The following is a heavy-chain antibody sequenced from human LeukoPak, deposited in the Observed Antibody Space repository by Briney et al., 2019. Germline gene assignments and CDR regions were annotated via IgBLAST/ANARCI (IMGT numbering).Heavy chain of an antibody. V-gene: IGHV1-46*01. Sequence: ASVKVSCKTSGYTFTSYHMHWVRQAPGQGLEWVSIIKASGDTTSYAQKFQGRVTVTRDTSTSTVYMELSSLSSEDTAVYYCVREDAHTYYFDFWGPGTLVTVSS. D-gene: IGHD2-2*01. CDR2: IKASGDTT. J-gene: IGHJ4*02. CDR1: GYTFTSYH. CDR3: VREDAHTYYFDF.